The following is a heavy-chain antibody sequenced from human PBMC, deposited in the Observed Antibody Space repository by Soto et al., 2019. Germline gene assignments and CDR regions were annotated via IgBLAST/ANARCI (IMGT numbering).Heavy chain of an antibody. V-gene: IGHV4-39*01. CDR1: GGSISSSSYY. D-gene: IGHD6-19*01. Sequence: QLQLQESGPGLVKPSETLSLTCTVSGGSISSSSYYWGWIRQPPGKGRAGIGSFYYSGSTYYNPSLNSRVAISVDTSKNQGAPKRSAGTGADTAVYYCARRAAVVGTETNLEDYWGQGTLVTVSS. CDR2: FYYSGST. J-gene: IGHJ4*02. CDR3: ARRAAVVGTETNLEDY.